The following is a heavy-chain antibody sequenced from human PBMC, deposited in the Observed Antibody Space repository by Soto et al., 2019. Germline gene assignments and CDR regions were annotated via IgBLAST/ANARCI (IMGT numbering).Heavy chain of an antibody. Sequence: QVQLVESGGGVVQPGRSLRLSCAASGFTFSSYAMHWVRQAPGKGLEWVAVISYDGSNKYYADSVKGRFTISRDNSKNPLYLQMNSLRAEDTAVYYCARDLDGDYLNSPHPTLGFDYWGQGTLVTVSS. J-gene: IGHJ4*02. CDR1: GFTFSSYA. CDR3: ARDLDGDYLNSPHPTLGFDY. D-gene: IGHD4-17*01. CDR2: ISYDGSNK. V-gene: IGHV3-30-3*01.